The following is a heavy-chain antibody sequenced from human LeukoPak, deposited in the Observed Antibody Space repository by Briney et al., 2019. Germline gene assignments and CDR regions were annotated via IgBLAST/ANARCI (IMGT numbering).Heavy chain of an antibody. CDR1: GGSISSYY. Sequence: PSETLSLTCTVSGGSISSYYRSCIRQPPGKGLEWIGYIYNSGSTNYNPSLRSRVSISVDTSKNQFSLKLSSVTAADTAVYYCARGMVSPDAFDIWGQGTMVTVSS. V-gene: IGHV4-59*01. CDR3: ARGMVSPDAFDI. CDR2: IYNSGST. D-gene: IGHD2-8*01. J-gene: IGHJ3*02.